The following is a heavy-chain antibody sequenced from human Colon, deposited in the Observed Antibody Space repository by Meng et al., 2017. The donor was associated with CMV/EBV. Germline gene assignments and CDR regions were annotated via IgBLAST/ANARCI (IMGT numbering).Heavy chain of an antibody. CDR1: GYTFTSYD. D-gene: IGHD3-3*01. V-gene: IGHV1-8*01. Sequence: ASVKVSCKASGYTFTSYDINWVRQAPGQGLEWMGWMNPNSGNTGYAQKFQGRVTINRNTSISTAYIELSSLRSEDTAVYYCARGRYDFWSGYSNWFDPWGQGTLVTVSS. J-gene: IGHJ5*02. CDR3: ARGRYDFWSGYSNWFDP. CDR2: MNPNSGNT.